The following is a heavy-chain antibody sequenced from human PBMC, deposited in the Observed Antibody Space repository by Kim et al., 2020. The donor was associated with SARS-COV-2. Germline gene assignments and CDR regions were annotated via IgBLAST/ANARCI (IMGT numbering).Heavy chain of an antibody. Sequence: SETLSLTCTVSGGSISSSSYYWGWIRQPPGKGLEWIGSIYYSGSTYYNPSLKSRVTISVDTSKNQFSLKLSSVTAADTAVYYCARHKRQWLERSAEYFQHWVQGTLGTVSS. D-gene: IGHD6-19*01. J-gene: IGHJ1*01. CDR3: ARHKRQWLERSAEYFQH. CDR1: GGSISSSSYY. V-gene: IGHV4-39*01. CDR2: IYYSGST.